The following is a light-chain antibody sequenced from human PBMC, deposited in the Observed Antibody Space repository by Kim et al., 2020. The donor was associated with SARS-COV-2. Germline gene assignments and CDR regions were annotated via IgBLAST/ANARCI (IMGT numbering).Light chain of an antibody. CDR3: QVWDTPSDHYV. Sequence: SYELTQPPSVSVAPGKTATITCGGNNIGGKSVQWYQQKPGQAPVLVIYDDRDRPSGIPERFSGSNSGNTATLTISRVEAGDEADYFCQVWDTPSDHYVFATGTKVTVL. CDR2: DDR. CDR1: NIGGKS. J-gene: IGLJ1*01. V-gene: IGLV3-21*04.